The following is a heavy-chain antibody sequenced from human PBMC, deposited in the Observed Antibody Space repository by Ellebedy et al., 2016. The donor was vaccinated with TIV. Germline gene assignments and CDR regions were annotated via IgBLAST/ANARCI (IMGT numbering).Heavy chain of an antibody. CDR1: GFTFSDSW. CDR3: ARDLRQYSSSWHP. J-gene: IGHJ5*02. Sequence: GESLKISCAASGFTFSDSWMHWVRQAPGKGPMWVSRINSDGSTTNYADSVKGRFTISRDNAKNSLSLQMNSLTAEDTAFYYCARDLRQYSSSWHPWGQGSLVTVSS. D-gene: IGHD6-13*01. V-gene: IGHV3-74*01. CDR2: INSDGSTT.